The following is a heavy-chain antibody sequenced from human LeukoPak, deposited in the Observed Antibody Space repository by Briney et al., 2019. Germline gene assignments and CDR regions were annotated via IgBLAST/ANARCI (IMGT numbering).Heavy chain of an antibody. Sequence: ASVKVSCKASGYTFTGYYMHWVRQAPGQGLEWMGWINPNSGGINYAQKFQGRVTMTRDTSISTAYMELSRLRSDDTAVYYCARSYSITIFGVVRYYFDYWGQGTLVTVSS. CDR3: ARSYSITIFGVVRYYFDY. V-gene: IGHV1-2*02. CDR2: INPNSGGI. D-gene: IGHD3-3*01. J-gene: IGHJ4*02. CDR1: GYTFTGYY.